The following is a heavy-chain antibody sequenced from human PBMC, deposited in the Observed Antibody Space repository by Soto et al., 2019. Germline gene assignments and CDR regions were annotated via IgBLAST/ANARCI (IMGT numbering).Heavy chain of an antibody. CDR3: ARGISRRGRIESSYGLDV. CDR2: INPSGGST. D-gene: IGHD2-2*01. J-gene: IGHJ6*02. Sequence: ASVKVSCRASGYTFTSYYMHWVRQAPGQGLEWMGIINPSGGSTSYAQKFQGRVTMTRDTSTSTVYMELSSLRSEDTAVYYCARGISRRGRIESSYGLDVWGQGTTVTVSS. V-gene: IGHV1-46*01. CDR1: GYTFTSYY.